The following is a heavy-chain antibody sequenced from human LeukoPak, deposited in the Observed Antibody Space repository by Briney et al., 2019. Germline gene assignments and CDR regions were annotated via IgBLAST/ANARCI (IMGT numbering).Heavy chain of an antibody. J-gene: IGHJ4*02. Sequence: SETLSLTCTVSGGSISSGGYYWSWIRQHPGKGLEWIGYIYYSGSTYYNPSLKSRVTISVDTSKNQFSLKLSSVTAADTAVYYGAMLWSREGYDFWSGYPFPHYFDYWGQGTLVTVSS. CDR3: AMLWSREGYDFWSGYPFPHYFDY. CDR2: IYYSGST. D-gene: IGHD3-3*01. CDR1: GGSISSGGYY. V-gene: IGHV4-31*03.